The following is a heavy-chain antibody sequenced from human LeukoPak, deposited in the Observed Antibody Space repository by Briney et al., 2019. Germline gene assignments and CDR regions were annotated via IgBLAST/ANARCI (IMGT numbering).Heavy chain of an antibody. J-gene: IGHJ3*02. V-gene: IGHV4-39*01. CDR3: ATAWWGGYNSEVAFDI. Sequence: PSETLSLTCTVSGDSISSSSSYWGWIRQPPGKGLEWIGSIYYSGNTYYNTSLKSRVTISVDTSKNQFSLKLSSVTAADTAVYYCATAWWGGYNSEVAFDIWGQGTMVTVSS. CDR2: IYYSGNT. D-gene: IGHD5-24*01. CDR1: GDSISSSSSY.